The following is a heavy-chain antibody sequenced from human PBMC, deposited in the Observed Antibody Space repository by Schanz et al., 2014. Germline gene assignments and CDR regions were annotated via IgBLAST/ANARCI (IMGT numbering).Heavy chain of an antibody. J-gene: IGHJ4*02. V-gene: IGHV3-30*02. CDR2: IRFDGSDK. D-gene: IGHD1-26*01. Sequence: VQLVESGGGLVQPGRSLRLSCAASGFTFDNYAMHWVRQAPGKGLEWVTFIRFDGSDKYYADSVKGRFSVSRDNSKNTLYLQMNSLRAEDTAVYYCAKDLRPGAEGPRGSFDYWGQGTLVTVSS. CDR3: AKDLRPGAEGPRGSFDY. CDR1: GFTFDNYA.